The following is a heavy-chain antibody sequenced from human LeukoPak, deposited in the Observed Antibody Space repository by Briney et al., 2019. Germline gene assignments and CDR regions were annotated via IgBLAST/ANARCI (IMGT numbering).Heavy chain of an antibody. D-gene: IGHD2-15*01. CDR1: GFNFGSHE. J-gene: IGHJ3*02. CDR3: AREIIPTPDTFDI. Sequence: HPGGSLRLSCVVSGFNFGSHEMSWVRQAPGKGLEWVSYIGGSGSPTHYADSVKGRFTVSRDNAKNSLYLQLNNLRAEDTADYYCAREIIPTPDTFDIWGQGTVVTVSS. CDR2: IGGSGSPT. V-gene: IGHV3-48*03.